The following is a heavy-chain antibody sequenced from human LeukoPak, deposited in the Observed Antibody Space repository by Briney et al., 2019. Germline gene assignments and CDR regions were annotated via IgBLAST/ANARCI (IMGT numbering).Heavy chain of an antibody. Sequence: GGTLRLSCAASGLTFSSYGMSWVRQAPGRGLEWVAAVSYDGNLQHYADAVKGRFTVSRDNSKNTVFLQINSLRTDDSAVYWCVKVYPTVTTSSVLGSWGQGTLVTVSS. J-gene: IGHJ4*02. CDR1: GLTFSSYG. V-gene: IGHV3-30*18. CDR3: VKVYPTVTTSSVLGS. CDR2: VSYDGNLQ. D-gene: IGHD4-17*01.